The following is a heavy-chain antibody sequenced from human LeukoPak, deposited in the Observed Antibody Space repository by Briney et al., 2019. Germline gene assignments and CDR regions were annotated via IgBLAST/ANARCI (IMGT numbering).Heavy chain of an antibody. CDR2: IWYDGSNK. J-gene: IGHJ3*02. V-gene: IGHV3-33*01. D-gene: IGHD6-13*01. CDR3: ARDTWYSNSWLHAFAI. CDR1: GFTFSSYG. Sequence: PGGSLRLSCAASGFTFSSYGMHWVRQAPGKGLEWVAVIWYDGSNKYYADSVKGRFTISRDNAKNSLYLQMNSLRAEDTGVYYCARDTWYSNSWLHAFAIWGQGTVVTVSS.